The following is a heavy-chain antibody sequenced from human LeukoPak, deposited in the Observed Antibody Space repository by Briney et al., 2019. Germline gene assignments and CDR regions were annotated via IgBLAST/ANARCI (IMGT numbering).Heavy chain of an antibody. J-gene: IGHJ4*02. CDR2: TYWNNDK. CDR3: AHKGRGSGSYTM. Sequence: SGPTLVNPTQTLTLTCTFSGFSLSTTGVGVGWIRQPPGKALEWLAVTYWNNDKSYSPSLKSRLTVTKDTSKNQVVLIMANMDPVDTATYYCAHKGRGSGSYTMWGQGTLVTVSS. D-gene: IGHD3-10*01. CDR1: GFSLSTTGVG. V-gene: IGHV2-5*01.